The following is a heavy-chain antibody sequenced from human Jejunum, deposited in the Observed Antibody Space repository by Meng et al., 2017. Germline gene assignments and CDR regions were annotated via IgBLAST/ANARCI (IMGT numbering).Heavy chain of an antibody. D-gene: IGHD6-19*01. CDR1: VASISSCSWY. Sequence: QLQLRESGPGLVKPSETLSLTCSVSVASISSCSWYWGWIRQPPGKGLEWIGSIYYSENTYYHPSLKSRVTISVDTSKNQFSLKLSSVTAADTAVYYCARGPWDSSGWPEYFQHWGQGTLVTVSS. CDR3: ARGPWDSSGWPEYFQH. CDR2: IYYSENT. V-gene: IGHV4-39*07. J-gene: IGHJ1*01.